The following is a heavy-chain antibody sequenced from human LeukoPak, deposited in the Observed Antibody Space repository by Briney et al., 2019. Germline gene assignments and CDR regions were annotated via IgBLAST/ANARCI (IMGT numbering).Heavy chain of an antibody. CDR1: GGSISSGGYS. D-gene: IGHD4-17*01. CDR2: IYHSGST. Sequence: SQTLSLTCAVSGGSISSGGYSWSWIRQPPGKGLEWIGYIYHSGSTYYNPSLKSRVTISVDTSKNQFSLKLSSVTAADTAVYYCASTLLGDYGFDAFDIWGQGTMVTVSS. V-gene: IGHV4-30-2*01. J-gene: IGHJ3*02. CDR3: ASTLLGDYGFDAFDI.